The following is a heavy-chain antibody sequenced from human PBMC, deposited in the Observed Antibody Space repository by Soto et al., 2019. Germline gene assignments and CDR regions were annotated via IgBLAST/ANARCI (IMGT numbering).Heavy chain of an antibody. Sequence: QVQLVESGGGVVQPGRSLRLSCAATGFTFSSYGMHWVRQAPGKGLEWVAVIWYDASNKYYADSVKGRFTISRDNSKNTLYLQMNSLRAEDTAVYYCARNLRGNSMDVWGQGTTVTVSS. J-gene: IGHJ6*02. CDR3: ARNLRGNSMDV. CDR1: GFTFSSYG. CDR2: IWYDASNK. V-gene: IGHV3-33*01. D-gene: IGHD4-4*01.